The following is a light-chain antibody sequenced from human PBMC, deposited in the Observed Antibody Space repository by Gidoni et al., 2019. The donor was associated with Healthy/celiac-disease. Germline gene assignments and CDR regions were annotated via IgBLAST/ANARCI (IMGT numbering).Light chain of an antibody. CDR3: QQSYSTLT. J-gene: IGKJ3*01. CDR1: QSISSY. Sequence: DIQLTQSPSSLSASVGDRVTITCRASQSISSYLNWYQQKPGNAPKLLIYAASSLQSGVPSRFSGSGSGTDFTLTISRLQPEDFATYYCQQSYSTLTFGPGTKVDIK. V-gene: IGKV1-39*01. CDR2: AAS.